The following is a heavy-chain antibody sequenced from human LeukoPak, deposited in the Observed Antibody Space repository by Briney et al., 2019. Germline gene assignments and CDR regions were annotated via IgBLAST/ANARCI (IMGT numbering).Heavy chain of an antibody. CDR2: ISAYNGNT. V-gene: IGHV1-18*01. CDR3: ARELTDSVAGIAVATPDY. Sequence: ASVKVSCTASGYTFTSYGISWVRQAPGQGLEWMGWISAYNGNTNYAQKLQGRVTMTTDTSTSTAYMELRSLRSDDTAVYYCARELTDSVAGIAVATPDYWGQGTLVTVSS. CDR1: GYTFTSYG. D-gene: IGHD6-19*01. J-gene: IGHJ4*02.